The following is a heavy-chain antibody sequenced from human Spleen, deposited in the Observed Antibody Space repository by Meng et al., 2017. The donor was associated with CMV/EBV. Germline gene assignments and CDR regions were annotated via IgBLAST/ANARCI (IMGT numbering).Heavy chain of an antibody. Sequence: GGSLRLSCAASGFTFSSYRLNWVRQAPGKGLEWVSSISSESAYTDHADSVKGRFTISRDNDENSLYLQMNSLRAKDTAVYFCARDSSGYQYGVGPPFDYWGQGTPVTVSS. CDR1: GFTFSSYR. V-gene: IGHV3-21*01. CDR2: ISSESAYT. J-gene: IGHJ4*02. D-gene: IGHD6-25*01. CDR3: ARDSSGYQYGVGPPFDY.